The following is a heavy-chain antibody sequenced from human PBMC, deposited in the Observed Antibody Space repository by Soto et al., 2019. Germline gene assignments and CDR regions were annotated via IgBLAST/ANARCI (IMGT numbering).Heavy chain of an antibody. D-gene: IGHD6-13*01. CDR1: GFTFRSFT. CDR2: ISSNSAYI. Sequence: XESLRLSCAASGFTFRSFTMNWVRQAPGKGLEWVSTISSNSAYIYYTDALRGRFTISRDNAKNSLHLQMKSLRAEDTAVYYCTRDASRDSSARGWFDPWGPGTLVTVSS. V-gene: IGHV3-21*01. J-gene: IGHJ5*02. CDR3: TRDASRDSSARGWFDP.